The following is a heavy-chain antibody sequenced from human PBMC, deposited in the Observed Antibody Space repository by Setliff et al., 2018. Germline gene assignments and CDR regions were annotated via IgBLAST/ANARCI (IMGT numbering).Heavy chain of an antibody. CDR1: GGSISTYH. J-gene: IGHJ4*02. V-gene: IGHV4-59*01. Sequence: SETLSLTCNVSGGSISTYHWSWIRQPPGKRLEWIGYIYNSGTTNYNPSLKSRVTISVDTSKNQFFLKLTSVTAADTAMYYCARNFPYFGGSGAFLYWGQGALVTVSS. CDR2: IYNSGTT. D-gene: IGHD3-10*01. CDR3: ARNFPYFGGSGAFLY.